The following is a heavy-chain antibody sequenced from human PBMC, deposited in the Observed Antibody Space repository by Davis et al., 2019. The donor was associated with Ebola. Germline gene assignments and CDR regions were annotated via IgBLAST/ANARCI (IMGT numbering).Heavy chain of an antibody. Sequence: ASVKVSCKASGYTFTSYGISWVRQAPGQGLEWMGWISAYNGNTNYAQKLQGRVTMTTDTSTSTAYMELRSLRSDDTAVYYCARDQDDYSNYYYYGMDVWGQGTTVTVSS. CDR3: ARDQDDYSNYYYYGMDV. CDR1: GYTFTSYG. D-gene: IGHD4-11*01. CDR2: ISAYNGNT. J-gene: IGHJ6*02. V-gene: IGHV1-18*01.